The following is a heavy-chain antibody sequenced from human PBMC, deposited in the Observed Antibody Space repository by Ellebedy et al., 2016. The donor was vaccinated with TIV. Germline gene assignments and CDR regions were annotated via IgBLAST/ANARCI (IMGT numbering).Heavy chain of an antibody. D-gene: IGHD4-17*01. CDR3: AGDFGDLGKDAFDI. Sequence: ASVKVSCXASGYTFTSYAMHWVRQAPGQGLEWMGGIIPIFGTANYAQKFQGRVTMTRNTSISTAYMELSSLRSEDTAVYYCAGDFGDLGKDAFDIWGQGTMVTVSS. CDR2: IIPIFGTA. CDR1: GYTFTSYA. J-gene: IGHJ3*02. V-gene: IGHV1-8*02.